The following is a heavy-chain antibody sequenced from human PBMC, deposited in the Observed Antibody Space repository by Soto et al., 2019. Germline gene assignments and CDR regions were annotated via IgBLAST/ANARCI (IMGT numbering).Heavy chain of an antibody. CDR2: IYGSGNT. J-gene: IGHJ3*02. CDR3: ARPHGGPYAFDI. Sequence: SETLSLTCAFSGGSISSYYWSWIRQPPGKGLEWIGYIYGSGNTNYNPSLNSRVIISIDTSQNQLSLKLTSVTAADTAVYYCARPHGGPYAFDIWGRGTMVTVSS. D-gene: IGHD3-10*01. V-gene: IGHV4-59*01. CDR1: GGSISSYY.